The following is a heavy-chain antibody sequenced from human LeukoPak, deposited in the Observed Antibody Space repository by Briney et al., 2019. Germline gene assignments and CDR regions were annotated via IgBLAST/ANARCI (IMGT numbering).Heavy chain of an antibody. CDR3: ARGRYYHDSRTYGSCFVY. D-gene: IGHD3-22*01. V-gene: IGHV4-59*01. CDR2: IYYSGSA. Sequence: PAETLSLTCTASGASFSSYSMTWIRQPPGKGLEWIGYIYYSGSANYNPSLKSPVTISVDSSNNQFSLKLSSEIPADTAVYYCARGRYYHDSRTYGSCFVYWGQGILVTVSS. J-gene: IGHJ4*02. CDR1: GASFSSYS.